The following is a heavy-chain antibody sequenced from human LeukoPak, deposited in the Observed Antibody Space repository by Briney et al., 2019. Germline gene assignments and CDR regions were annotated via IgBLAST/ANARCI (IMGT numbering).Heavy chain of an antibody. Sequence: SETLSLTCAVYGGSFSGYYWSWLRQPPGKGLEWIGEINHSGSTNYNPYLKSRVTISVDTSKNQFSLKLSSVTDADTAVYYCASPIAARRHAFDIWGQGTMVTVPS. D-gene: IGHD6-6*01. CDR2: INHSGST. CDR1: GGSFSGYY. J-gene: IGHJ3*02. CDR3: ASPIAARRHAFDI. V-gene: IGHV4-34*01.